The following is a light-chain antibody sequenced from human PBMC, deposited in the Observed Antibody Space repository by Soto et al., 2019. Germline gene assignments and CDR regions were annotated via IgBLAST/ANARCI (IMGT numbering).Light chain of an antibody. V-gene: IGKV1-39*01. CDR2: AAS. CDR1: QGISSY. J-gene: IGKJ3*01. Sequence: DIQMTQSPSSLSASVGDRVTITCRASQGISSYLNWYQQRPGKPPNLLIYAASSLPSGVPSRFSGSGVGTDFTLTISSLQPEDFDTYYCQQTYSAPRTFGPGTRVDIK. CDR3: QQTYSAPRT.